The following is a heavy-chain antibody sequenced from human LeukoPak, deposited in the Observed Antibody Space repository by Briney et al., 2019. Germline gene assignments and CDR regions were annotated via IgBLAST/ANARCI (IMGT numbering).Heavy chain of an antibody. Sequence: GGSLRLSCAASGFTFSSYAMSWVRQAPGKGLEWVSVISGSGGSTSYADSVKGRFTISRDNSMNTLYLQMNSLRAEDTAVYYCARRAGDYSHPYDYWGQGTLVTVSS. V-gene: IGHV3-23*01. CDR1: GFTFSSYA. CDR3: ARRAGDYSHPYDY. D-gene: IGHD3-22*01. J-gene: IGHJ4*02. CDR2: ISGSGGST.